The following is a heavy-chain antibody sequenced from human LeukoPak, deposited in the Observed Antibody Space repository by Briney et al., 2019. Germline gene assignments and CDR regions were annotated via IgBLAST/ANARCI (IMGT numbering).Heavy chain of an antibody. CDR3: ARGGMVGSGSYLGVFNY. V-gene: IGHV4-39*07. CDR1: GGSISSSSYY. D-gene: IGHD3-10*01. J-gene: IGHJ4*02. Sequence: PSETLSLTCTVSGGSISSSSYYWGWIRQPPGKGLEWIGSIYYSGSTYYNPSLKSRVTISVDTSKNQFSLKLSSVTAADTAVYYCARGGMVGSGSYLGVFNYWGQGTLVTVSS. CDR2: IYYSGST.